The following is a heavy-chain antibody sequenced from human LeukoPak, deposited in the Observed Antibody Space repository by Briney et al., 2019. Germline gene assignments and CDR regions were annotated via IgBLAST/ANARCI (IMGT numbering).Heavy chain of an antibody. J-gene: IGHJ6*02. CDR1: GYTFISYG. CDR3: ARVHVTVTTSGGAYGMGV. V-gene: IGHV1-18*01. CDR2: ISAYNGNT. Sequence: ASVKVSCKASGYTFISYGISWVRQAPGQGLEWMGWISAYNGNTNYAQKLQGRVTMTTVTSTSTAYMELRSLRSDDTAVYYCARVHVTVTTSGGAYGMGVWGQGTTVTVSS. D-gene: IGHD4-17*01.